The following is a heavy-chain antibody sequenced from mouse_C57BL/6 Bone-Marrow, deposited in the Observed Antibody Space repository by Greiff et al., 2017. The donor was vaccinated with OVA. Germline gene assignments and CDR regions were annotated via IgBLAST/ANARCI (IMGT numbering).Heavy chain of an antibody. V-gene: IGHV8-11*01. CDR2: IWWNDNK. Sequence: QVTLKVCGPGILQPSQTLSLTCSFSGFSLSTSGMGVGWIHQPSGYGLEWLAHIWWNDNKYYNTALKSRLTISKVTSNNQVFLKIASVDTADTATYYCARRAEYYYGSSPWDYWGQGTSVTVSS. CDR1: GFSLSTSGMG. D-gene: IGHD1-1*01. J-gene: IGHJ4*01. CDR3: ARRAEYYYGSSPWDY.